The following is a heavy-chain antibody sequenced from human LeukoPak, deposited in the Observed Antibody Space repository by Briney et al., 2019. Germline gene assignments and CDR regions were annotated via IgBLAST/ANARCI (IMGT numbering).Heavy chain of an antibody. V-gene: IGHV1-46*01. CDR3: ARDTGIAAAGPYWYFDL. CDR2: INPSGAST. Sequence: GASVKVSCKASGYALTSYYMHWVRQAPGQGLEWMGIINPSGASTSYAQKFQGRVTMTRDTSTSTVYMELSSLRSEDTAVYYCARDTGIAAAGPYWYFDLWGRGTLVTVSS. D-gene: IGHD6-13*01. CDR1: GYALTSYY. J-gene: IGHJ2*01.